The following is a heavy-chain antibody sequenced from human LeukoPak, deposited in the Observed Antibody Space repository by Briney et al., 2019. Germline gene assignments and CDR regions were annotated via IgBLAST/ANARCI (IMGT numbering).Heavy chain of an antibody. CDR2: IIPILGIA. CDR1: GGTFSSYA. V-gene: IGHV1-69*04. J-gene: IGHJ6*02. CDR3: ARDPGSSWLEYYYYGMDV. D-gene: IGHD6-13*01. Sequence: SVKVSCKASGGTFSSYAISWVRQAPGQGLEWMGRIIPILGIANYAQKFQGGVTITADKSTSTAYMELSSLRSEDTAVYYCARDPGSSWLEYYYYGMDVWGQGTTVTVSS.